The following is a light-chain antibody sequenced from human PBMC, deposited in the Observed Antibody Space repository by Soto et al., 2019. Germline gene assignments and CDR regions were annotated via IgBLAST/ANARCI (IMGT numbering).Light chain of an antibody. V-gene: IGKV1-39*01. CDR1: QSINNY. Sequence: DIQMTQSPSSLSASVGDRVTITCRASQSINNYLNWYQQKPAKAPKLLIYGASTLQSGVPSRFSGSGSGRDFSLIISSLAPEDFATYYCQQSNSAPYSFGPGTKLEIK. CDR3: QQSNSAPYS. J-gene: IGKJ2*03. CDR2: GAS.